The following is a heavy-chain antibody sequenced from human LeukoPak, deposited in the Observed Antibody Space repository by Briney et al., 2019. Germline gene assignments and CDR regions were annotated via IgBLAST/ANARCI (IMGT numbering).Heavy chain of an antibody. D-gene: IGHD3-22*01. J-gene: IGHJ4*02. Sequence: PSETLSLTCAVYGGSFSGYYWSWIRQPPGKGLEWIGEINHSGSTNYNPSLKSRVTISVDTSKNQFSLKLSSVTAADTAVYYCARGLYNYDSSALDYWGQGTLVTVSS. CDR1: GGSFSGYY. CDR3: ARGLYNYDSSALDY. CDR2: INHSGST. V-gene: IGHV4-34*01.